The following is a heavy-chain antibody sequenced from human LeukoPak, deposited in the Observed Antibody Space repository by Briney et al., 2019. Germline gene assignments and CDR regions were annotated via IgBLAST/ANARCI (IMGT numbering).Heavy chain of an antibody. CDR2: FDPEDGET. CDR1: GYTLTELS. J-gene: IGHJ4*02. D-gene: IGHD3-10*01. V-gene: IGHV1-24*01. Sequence: ASVKVSCKVSGYTLTELSMHWVRQAPGKGLEWMGGFDPEDGETIYAQKFRGRVTMTEDTSTDTAYMELSSLRSEDTAVYYCATGSGSGSFESLDYWGQGTLVTVSS. CDR3: ATGSGSGSFESLDY.